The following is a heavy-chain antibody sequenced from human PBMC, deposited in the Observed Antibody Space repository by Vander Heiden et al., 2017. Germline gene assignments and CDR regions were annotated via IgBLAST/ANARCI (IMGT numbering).Heavy chain of an antibody. CDR3: AKDLRVGAARTYYYYYGMDV. Sequence: QVQLVESGGGVVQPGRSLRLSCAASGFTFRSYGMHWVRQAPGKGLEWVAVISYDGSNKYYADSVKGRFTISRDNSKNTLYLQMNSLRAEDTAVYYCAKDLRVGAARTYYYYYGMDVWGQGTTVTVSS. CDR1: GFTFRSYG. J-gene: IGHJ6*02. V-gene: IGHV3-30*18. D-gene: IGHD6-6*01. CDR2: ISYDGSNK.